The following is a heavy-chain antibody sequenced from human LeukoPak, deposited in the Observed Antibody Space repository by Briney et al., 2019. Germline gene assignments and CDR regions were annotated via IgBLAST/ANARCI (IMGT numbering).Heavy chain of an antibody. CDR1: GLNIIDHY. CDR3: ARNKRRFDQ. CDR2: ISNRGFST. Sequence: GGSRRLSCAASGLNIIDHYMSWIRQAPGRGLEWVSYISNRGFSTYYADSVKGRFTISRDNTKNSLYLEMQSLRVEDTAVYYCARNKRRFDQWGQGTVVTVSS. J-gene: IGHJ4*02. V-gene: IGHV3-11*01.